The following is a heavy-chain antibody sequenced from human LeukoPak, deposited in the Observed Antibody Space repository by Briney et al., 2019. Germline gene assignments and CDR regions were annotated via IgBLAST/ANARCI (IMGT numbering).Heavy chain of an antibody. J-gene: IGHJ4*02. V-gene: IGHV1-69*04. Sequence: SVKVSCKASGGTFSSYAISWVRQAPGQGLEWMGRIIPILGIANYAQKFQGRVTITADESTSTAYMELSSLRSEDTAVYYCARGTLGYCSSTSCPPGTFDYWGQGTLVTVSS. D-gene: IGHD2-2*01. CDR3: ARGTLGYCSSTSCPPGTFDY. CDR2: IIPILGIA. CDR1: GGTFSSYA.